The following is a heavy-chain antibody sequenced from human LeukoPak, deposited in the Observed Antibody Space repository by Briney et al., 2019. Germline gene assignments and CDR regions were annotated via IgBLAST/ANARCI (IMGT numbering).Heavy chain of an antibody. CDR1: GFTVRSYY. CDR2: VYSGGTT. CDR3: ARDIVVVPAAIDYYYMDV. J-gene: IGHJ6*03. D-gene: IGHD2-2*01. Sequence: PGGSLRLSCAASGFTVRSYYMSWVRQALGKGLAWVSVVYSGGTTYYADSVKGRFSISRDNSKNTLFLQMNSLRAEDTAVYYCARDIVVVPAAIDYYYMDVWGKGTTVTVSS. V-gene: IGHV3-53*01.